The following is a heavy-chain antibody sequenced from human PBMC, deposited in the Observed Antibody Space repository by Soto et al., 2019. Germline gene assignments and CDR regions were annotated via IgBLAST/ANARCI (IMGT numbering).Heavy chain of an antibody. Sequence: ASVKVSCKASGYTFTSYYMHWVGQAPGQGLEWMGIINPSGGSTSYAQKFQGRVTMTRDTSTSTVYMELSSLRSEDTAVYYCARGGRDYDSSGYYEPHFEYWGQGTLVTVSS. CDR1: GYTFTSYY. CDR3: ARGGRDYDSSGYYEPHFEY. CDR2: INPSGGST. V-gene: IGHV1-46*01. D-gene: IGHD3-22*01. J-gene: IGHJ4*02.